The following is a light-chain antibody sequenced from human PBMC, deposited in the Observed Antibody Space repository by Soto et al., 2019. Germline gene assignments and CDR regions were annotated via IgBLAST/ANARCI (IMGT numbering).Light chain of an antibody. CDR3: QQYENLPT. V-gene: IGKV1-33*01. CDR1: QNINNY. Sequence: DIQMTQSPSSLSASVGDRVTITCQASQNINNYLNWYQQKPGRAPKLLIYGASNLEAGVPSRFRGSGSGTDFPFTIRRLQPEDLATYYCQQYENLPTFGQGTRLEIK. CDR2: GAS. J-gene: IGKJ5*01.